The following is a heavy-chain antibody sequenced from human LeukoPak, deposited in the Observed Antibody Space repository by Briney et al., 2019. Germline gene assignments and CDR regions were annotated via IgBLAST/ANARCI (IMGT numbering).Heavy chain of an antibody. D-gene: IGHD3-10*01. CDR2: ISSSTSYI. CDR3: ARDRYYGSGSSDAFDI. V-gene: IGHV3-21*01. CDR1: GFSFSSYS. J-gene: IGHJ3*02. Sequence: SGGSLRLSCAASGFSFSSYSMDWVRQAPGKGLEWVASISSSTSYIYYADSVKGRFTTSRDNAENSLYLQMNSLRGEDTAVYYCARDRYYGSGSSDAFDIWGRGTTVTVSS.